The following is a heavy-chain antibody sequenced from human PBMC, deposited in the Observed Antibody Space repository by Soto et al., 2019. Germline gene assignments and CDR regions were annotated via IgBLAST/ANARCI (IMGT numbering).Heavy chain of an antibody. CDR2: IYYSGST. CDR3: ASVSPYYYDSSGGLGGDY. Sequence: SETLSLTCSVSGGSISSGDYYWNWIRQPPGKGLEWIGYIYYSGSTYYNPSLKSRVTISVDTSKNQFSLKLSSVTAADTAVYYCASVSPYYYDSSGGLGGDYWGQVTLVTVSS. J-gene: IGHJ4*02. V-gene: IGHV4-30-4*01. D-gene: IGHD3-22*01. CDR1: GGSISSGDYY.